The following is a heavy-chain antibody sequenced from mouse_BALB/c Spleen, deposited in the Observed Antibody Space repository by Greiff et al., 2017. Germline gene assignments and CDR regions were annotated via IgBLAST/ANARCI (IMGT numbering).Heavy chain of an antibody. D-gene: IGHD1-1*02. CDR1: GYTFTDYN. J-gene: IGHJ1*01. Sequence: EVQLQQSGPELVKPGASVKISCKASGYTFTDYNMHWVKQSHGKSLEWIGRINPYNGDTFYNQKFKGKATLTVDKSSSTAHMELLSLTSEDSAVYYCGRSGSYRWYFDVWGAGTTVTVSS. CDR2: INPYNGDT. V-gene: IGHV1-37*01. CDR3: GRSGSYRWYFDV.